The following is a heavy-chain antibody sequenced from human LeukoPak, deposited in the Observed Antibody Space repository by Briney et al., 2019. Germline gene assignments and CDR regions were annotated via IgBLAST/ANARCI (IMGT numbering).Heavy chain of an antibody. V-gene: IGHV1-18*01. J-gene: IGHJ4*02. CDR2: ISAYNDNT. CDR1: GYTFTSYG. Sequence: APVKVSCKASGYTFTSYGISWVRQAPGQGLEWMGWISAYNDNTNYAQKFQGRVTMTEDTSTDTAYMELSSLRSEDTAVYYCATHYGDSSGYYPPYFDYWGQGTLVTVSS. D-gene: IGHD3-22*01. CDR3: ATHYGDSSGYYPPYFDY.